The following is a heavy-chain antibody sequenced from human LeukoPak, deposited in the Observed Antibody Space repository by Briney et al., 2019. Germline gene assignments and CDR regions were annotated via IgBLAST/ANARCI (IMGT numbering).Heavy chain of an antibody. J-gene: IGHJ4*02. CDR3: ARHMPSIVGATYYFDY. V-gene: IGHV4-31*03. Sequence: SETLSLTCTVSGGSISSGGYYWSWIRQHPGKGLEWIGYIYYSGSTYYNPSLKSRVTISVDTSKNQFSLKLSSVTAADTAVYYCARHMPSIVGATYYFDYWGQGTLVTVSS. CDR2: IYYSGST. CDR1: GGSISSGGYY. D-gene: IGHD1-26*01.